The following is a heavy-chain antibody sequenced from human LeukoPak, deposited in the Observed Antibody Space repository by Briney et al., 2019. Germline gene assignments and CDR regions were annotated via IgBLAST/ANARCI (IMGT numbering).Heavy chain of an antibody. D-gene: IGHD2-15*01. J-gene: IGHJ3*02. Sequence: PSETLSLTCTVSAGSISSYYWSWIRQPPGKGLEGIGYIYFSGSTNSNPSLKSRVTISVDTSKNQCSLKMSSVTAADTAVYYCARMFGGYCSGGSCYKVFDIWGQGTMVTVSS. V-gene: IGHV4-59*01. CDR2: IYFSGST. CDR1: AGSISSYY. CDR3: ARMFGGYCSGGSCYKVFDI.